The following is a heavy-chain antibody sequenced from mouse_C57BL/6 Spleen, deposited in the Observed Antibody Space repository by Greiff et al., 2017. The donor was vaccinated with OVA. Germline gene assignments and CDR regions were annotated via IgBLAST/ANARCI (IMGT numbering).Heavy chain of an antibody. V-gene: IGHV14-3*01. CDR3: ACHYYGSNY. Sequence: VQLQQSVAELVRPGASVKLSCTASGFNIKNPYMHWVKQRPEQGLEWIGRIDPANGNTKYAPKFQGKATITADTSSNTAYLQLSSLTSEDTAIYYCACHYYGSNYWGQGTTLTVSS. J-gene: IGHJ2*01. CDR1: GFNIKNPY. CDR2: IDPANGNT. D-gene: IGHD1-1*01.